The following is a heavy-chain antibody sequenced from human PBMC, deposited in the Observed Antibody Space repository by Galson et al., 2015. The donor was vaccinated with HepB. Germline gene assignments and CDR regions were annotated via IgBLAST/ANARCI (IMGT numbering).Heavy chain of an antibody. J-gene: IGHJ4*02. CDR1: GYTLTELS. D-gene: IGHD3-10*01. CDR3: ATGFYGSGSYSVDY. CDR2: FDPEDGET. Sequence: SVKVSCKVSGYTLTELSMHWVRQAPGKGLEWMGGFDPEDGETIYAQKFQGRVTMTEDTSTDTAYMELSSLRSEDTAVYYCATGFYGSGSYSVDYWGQGTLVTVSS. V-gene: IGHV1-24*01.